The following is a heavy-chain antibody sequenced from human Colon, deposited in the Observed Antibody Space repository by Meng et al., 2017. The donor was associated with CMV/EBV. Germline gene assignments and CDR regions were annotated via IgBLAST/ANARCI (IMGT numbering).Heavy chain of an antibody. CDR1: GFTFSSYS. D-gene: IGHD4/OR15-4a*01. CDR3: ARARGGANHYYHGMDV. Sequence: GESLKISCAASGFTFSSYSMNWVRQAPGKGLEWVSSISSSSSYIYYADSVKGRFTISRDNAKNSLYLQMNSLRAEDTAVYYCARARGGANHYYHGMDVWGQGTTVTVSS. J-gene: IGHJ6*02. V-gene: IGHV3-21*04. CDR2: ISSSSSYI.